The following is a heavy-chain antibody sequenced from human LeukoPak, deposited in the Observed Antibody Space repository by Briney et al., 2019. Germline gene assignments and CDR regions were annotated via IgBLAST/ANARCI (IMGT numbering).Heavy chain of an antibody. CDR1: GGSITSSSYY. CDR3: ARSSGIAAAGY. Sequence: PSETLSLTCAVSGGSITSSSYYWGWIRQPPGKGLEWIGSIYYSGSTYYNPSLKSRVTISVDTSKNQFSLKLSSVTAADTAVYYCARSSGIAAAGYWGQGMLVTVSS. CDR2: IYYSGST. J-gene: IGHJ4*02. D-gene: IGHD6-13*01. V-gene: IGHV4-39*07.